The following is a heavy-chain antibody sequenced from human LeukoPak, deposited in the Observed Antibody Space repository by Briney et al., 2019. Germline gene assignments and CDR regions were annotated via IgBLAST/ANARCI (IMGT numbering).Heavy chain of an antibody. V-gene: IGHV5-51*01. CDR3: ARRYYDFWSGYEFDY. D-gene: IGHD3-3*01. CDR2: IYPGDSDT. J-gene: IGHJ4*02. CDR1: GYSFTSYW. Sequence: GESLKISCKGSGYSFTSYWIGWVRQMPGQGMEWVGIIYPGDSDTRYSPSFQGQVTISADKSISTAYLQWSSLKASDTAMYYCARRYYDFWSGYEFDYWGQGTLVTVSS.